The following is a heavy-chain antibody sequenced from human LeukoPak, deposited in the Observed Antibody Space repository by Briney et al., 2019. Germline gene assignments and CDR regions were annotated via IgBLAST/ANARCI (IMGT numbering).Heavy chain of an antibody. J-gene: IGHJ4*02. Sequence: GESLKISCKGSGYSSTSYWIGWVRQMPGKGLEWMGIIYPGDSDTRYSPSFQGQVTISADKSISTAYLQWSSLKASDTAMYYCARRVGGYSYGYYFDYWGQGTLVTVSS. D-gene: IGHD5-18*01. CDR1: GYSSTSYW. CDR2: IYPGDSDT. V-gene: IGHV5-51*01. CDR3: ARRVGGYSYGYYFDY.